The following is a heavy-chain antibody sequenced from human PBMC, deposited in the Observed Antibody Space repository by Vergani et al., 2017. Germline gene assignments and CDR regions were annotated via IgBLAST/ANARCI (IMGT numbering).Heavy chain of an antibody. D-gene: IGHD4-23*01. Sequence: EVQLLESGGGSAQPGESLRLSCVASGFTFTAHGLNWVRQAPGKGLEWVSGISGQNFRTHYADSVKGRFTISRDNSKNTLYLQMNSLRAEDTAVYYCARDPATVVTPYFDYWGQGTLVTVSS. CDR2: ISGQNFRT. CDR1: GFTFTAHG. CDR3: ARDPATVVTPYFDY. J-gene: IGHJ4*02. V-gene: IGHV3-23*01.